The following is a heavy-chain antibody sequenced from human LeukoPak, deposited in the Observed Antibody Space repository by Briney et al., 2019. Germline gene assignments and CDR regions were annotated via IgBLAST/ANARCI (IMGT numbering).Heavy chain of an antibody. D-gene: IGHD5-18*01. CDR3: VREEYNYVFFDY. J-gene: IGHJ4*02. Sequence: GGSLRLSCAASGFTFSSYEMNWVRQAPGKGLEWVSYIDTSGGTIYYADSVKGRFTISRDNAKNSLYLQMNSLRAEDTAVYYCVREEYNYVFFDYWGQGTLVTVSS. CDR1: GFTFSSYE. V-gene: IGHV3-48*03. CDR2: IDTSGGTI.